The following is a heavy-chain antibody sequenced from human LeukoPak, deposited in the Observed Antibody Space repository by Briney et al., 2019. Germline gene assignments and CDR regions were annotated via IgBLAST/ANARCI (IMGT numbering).Heavy chain of an antibody. V-gene: IGHV4-39*01. CDR3: AGSVRGVPGTYYYGMDV. D-gene: IGHD3-10*01. J-gene: IGHJ6*02. CDR2: IYYSGST. Sequence: PSETLSLTCTVSGGSISSSSYYWGWIRQPPGKGLEWIGSIYYSGSTYHNPSLKSRVTISVDTSKNQFSLKLSSVTAADTAVYYCAGSVRGVPGTYYYGMDVWGQGTTVTVSS. CDR1: GGSISSSSYY.